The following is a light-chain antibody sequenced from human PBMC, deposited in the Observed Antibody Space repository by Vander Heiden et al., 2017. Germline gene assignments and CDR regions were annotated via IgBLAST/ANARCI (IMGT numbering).Light chain of an antibody. CDR2: EVS. V-gene: IGLV2-14*01. CDR3: SAYIVSSTFV. CDR1: SSDIGDYNY. J-gene: IGLJ1*01. Sequence: QSALTQPSSVSGSPGQSLTISCSGTSSDIGDYNYISWYQQHPGKAPKLIIFEVSNRPAGVSSRFSGSKSGYTASLTISGLQAEDEADYYCSAYIVSSTFVFGTGTKVNVL.